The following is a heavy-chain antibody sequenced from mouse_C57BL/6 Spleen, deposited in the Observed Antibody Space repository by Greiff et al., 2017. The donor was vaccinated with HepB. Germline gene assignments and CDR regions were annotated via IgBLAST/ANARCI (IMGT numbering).Heavy chain of an antibody. D-gene: IGHD2-5*01. CDR3: SLYSNYAFAY. J-gene: IGHJ3*01. Sequence: VQLQQSGAELVRPGSSVKLSCKASGYTFTSYWMHWVKQRPIQGLEWIGNIDPSDSETHYNQKFKDKATLTVDKSSSTAYMQLSSLTSEDSAVYYCSLYSNYAFAYWGQGTLVTVSA. CDR2: IDPSDSET. CDR1: GYTFTSYW. V-gene: IGHV1-52*01.